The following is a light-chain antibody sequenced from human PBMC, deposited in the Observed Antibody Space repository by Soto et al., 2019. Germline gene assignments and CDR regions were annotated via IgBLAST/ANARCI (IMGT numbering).Light chain of an antibody. CDR1: SSNIGSTH. J-gene: IGLJ3*02. CDR3: AAWDDSLSGWV. V-gene: IGLV1-47*01. Sequence: QSVLTQPPSASGTPGQRVTISCSGSSSNIGSTHVYWFQQLPGTAPKLLVYRSVQRPSGVPDRFSGSKSDTSASLAISGLRSEDEANYYCAAWDDSLSGWVFGGGTKLTVL. CDR2: RSV.